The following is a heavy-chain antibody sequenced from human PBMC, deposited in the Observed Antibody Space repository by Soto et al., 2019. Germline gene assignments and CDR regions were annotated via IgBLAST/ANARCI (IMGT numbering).Heavy chain of an antibody. CDR2: INAHSGGT. CDR3: ARGMDGYRYGPY. D-gene: IGHD5-18*01. Sequence: ASVKVSCKASGFSFTGHYIHWPRLAPGQGLEWMGWINAHSGGTEYAQKFQGRVTLTRDTSIATAYLTLTSLTSEDTAVYYCARGMDGYRYGPYWGQGTLVTVSS. J-gene: IGHJ4*02. CDR1: GFSFTGHY. V-gene: IGHV1-2*02.